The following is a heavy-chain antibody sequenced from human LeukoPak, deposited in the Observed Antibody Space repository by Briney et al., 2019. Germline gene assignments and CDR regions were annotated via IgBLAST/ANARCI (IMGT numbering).Heavy chain of an antibody. J-gene: IGHJ6*03. V-gene: IGHV4-61*02. CDR1: GGSISSGSYY. CDR2: IYTSGST. CDR3: ARAPERCDVLTGSVYYYYYMDV. Sequence: PSETLSLTCTVSGGSISSGSYYWSWIRQPAGKGLEWIGRIYTSGSTNYNPSLKSRVTISVDTSKNQFSLKLSFVTAADTAVYYCARAPERCDVLTGSVYYYYYMDVWGKGTTVTISS. D-gene: IGHD3-9*01.